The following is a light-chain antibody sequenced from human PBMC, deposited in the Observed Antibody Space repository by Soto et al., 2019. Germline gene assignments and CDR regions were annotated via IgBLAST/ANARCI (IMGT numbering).Light chain of an antibody. J-gene: IGLJ1*01. Sequence: QSALTQPASVSGSPGQSITISCTGTSSDVGGYNYVYWYQHHPDKAPKLVIYDVTNRPSGVSNRFSGSKAGNTASLTISGLQAEDEADYYCNSYTGSATPYVFGTGTKLTVL. CDR2: DVT. CDR3: NSYTGSATPYV. V-gene: IGLV2-14*03. CDR1: SSDVGGYNY.